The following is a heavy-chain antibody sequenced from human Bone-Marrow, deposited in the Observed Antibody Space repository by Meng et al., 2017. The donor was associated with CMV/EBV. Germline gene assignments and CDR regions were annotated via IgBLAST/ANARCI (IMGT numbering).Heavy chain of an antibody. CDR3: AKDSGYCTSTRCPYYNGLDV. D-gene: IGHD2-2*01. V-gene: IGHV3-33*06. J-gene: IGHJ6*02. CDR2: IWYDGTKE. Sequence: GGSLRLSCAASGFTFSDHYMDWVRQAPGKGLEWVAIIWYDGTKEYYGDSVKGRFTISRDNSKNTVFLQMNSLRVEDTAVYYCAKDSGYCTSTRCPYYNGLDVWGQGTTVTVSS. CDR1: GFTFSDHY.